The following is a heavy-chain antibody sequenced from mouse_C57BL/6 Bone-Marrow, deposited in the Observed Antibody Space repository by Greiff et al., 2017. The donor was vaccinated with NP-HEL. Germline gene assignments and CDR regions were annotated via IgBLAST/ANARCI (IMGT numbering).Heavy chain of an antibody. CDR2: IYPRSGNT. Sequence: VQLQQSGAELATPGASVKLSCKASGYTFTSYGISWVKQSPGQGLEWIGEIYPRSGNTYYNEKFKGKATLTADKSSSTAYMDLRSRTSEDSAVYFCARRGVYDGSDWGQGTTLTLSS. CDR3: ARRGVYDGSD. D-gene: IGHD1-1*01. V-gene: IGHV1-81*01. J-gene: IGHJ2*01. CDR1: GYTFTSYG.